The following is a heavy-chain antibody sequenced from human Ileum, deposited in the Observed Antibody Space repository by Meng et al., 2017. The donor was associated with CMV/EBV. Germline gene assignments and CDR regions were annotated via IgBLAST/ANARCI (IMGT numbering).Heavy chain of an antibody. CDR3: ARGVAGGPFDY. J-gene: IGHJ4*02. V-gene: IGHV4-34*01. D-gene: IGHD2-15*01. CDR2: INHSGST. Sequence: VQRQRWGAGLLRPSETLSLTCAVYGGSFSGYYWSWIRQPPGKGLEWIGEINHSGSTNYNPSLKSRVTIAVDTSKNQFFLKLSSVAAADTAVYYCARGVAGGPFDYWGQGTLVTVSS. CDR1: GGSFSGYY.